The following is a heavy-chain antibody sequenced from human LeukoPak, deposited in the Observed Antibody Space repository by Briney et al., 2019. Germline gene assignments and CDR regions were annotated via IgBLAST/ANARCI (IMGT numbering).Heavy chain of an antibody. D-gene: IGHD7-27*01. CDR2: INSNGSST. J-gene: IGHJ4*02. Sequence: TGGSLRLSCAASGFTFSSYWMHWVRQAPGKGLVWVSRINSNGSSTSYADSVKGRFTISRDNAKNTLYLQMNTLRAEDTAVYYCVSIPGDWGQGILVTVSS. V-gene: IGHV3-74*01. CDR1: GFTFSSYW. CDR3: VSIPGD.